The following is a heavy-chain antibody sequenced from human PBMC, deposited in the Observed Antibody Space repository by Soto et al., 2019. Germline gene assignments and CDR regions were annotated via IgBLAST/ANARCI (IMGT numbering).Heavy chain of an antibody. V-gene: IGHV1-46*01. Sequence: QVQLVQSGAEVKKPGASVKVSCKASGYTFTSYYMHWVRQAPGQGLECMGIINPSGGSTSYAQKFQGRVTMTRDTSTSTVYMELSSLRSEDTAVYYCARDSREIVVVITTDWYFDLWGRGTLVTVSS. CDR1: GYTFTSYY. D-gene: IGHD3-22*01. CDR2: INPSGGST. J-gene: IGHJ2*01. CDR3: ARDSREIVVVITTDWYFDL.